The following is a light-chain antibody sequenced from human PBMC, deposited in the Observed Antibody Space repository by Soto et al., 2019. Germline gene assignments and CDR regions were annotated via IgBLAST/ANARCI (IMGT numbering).Light chain of an antibody. CDR3: QRSDSTPYT. CDR1: QTISTY. J-gene: IGKJ2*01. CDR2: DAS. Sequence: DIQMTQSPSSLSASVGDRVTITCRASQTISTYLNWYQQKPGKAPRLLIYDASSLLSGVPSRFSGSGSGTDFTLTIASLQPEDFSTYYCQRSDSTPYTFGQGTKVEI. V-gene: IGKV1-39*01.